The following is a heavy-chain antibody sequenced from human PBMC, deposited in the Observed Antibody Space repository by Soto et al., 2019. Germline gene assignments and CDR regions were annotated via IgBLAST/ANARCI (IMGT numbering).Heavy chain of an antibody. CDR3: ARAHSNSLLYYYYYGMDV. V-gene: IGHV4-4*02. D-gene: IGHD4-4*01. CDR2: IYHSGST. Sequence: PSETPSLTCAVSGGSISSSNWWSWVRQPPGKGLEWIGEIYHSGSTNYNPSLKSRVTISVDTSKNQFSLKLSSVTAADTAVYYCARAHSNSLLYYYYYGMDVWGQGTTVTVSS. CDR1: GGSISSSNW. J-gene: IGHJ6*02.